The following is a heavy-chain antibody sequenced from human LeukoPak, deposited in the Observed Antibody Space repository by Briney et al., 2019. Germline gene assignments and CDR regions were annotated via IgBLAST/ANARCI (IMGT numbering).Heavy chain of an antibody. D-gene: IGHD6-6*01. J-gene: IGHJ3*02. Sequence: SETLSLTRSVSGGSISSSSYYWGWIRQTPGKGLEWIGSIYYSGSTYYNPSLKSRVTISVDTSKNQFSLKLSSVTAADTAVYYCARDKSSVSLIWGQGTMVTVSS. CDR2: IYYSGST. CDR1: GGSISSSSYY. CDR3: ARDKSSVSLI. V-gene: IGHV4-39*07.